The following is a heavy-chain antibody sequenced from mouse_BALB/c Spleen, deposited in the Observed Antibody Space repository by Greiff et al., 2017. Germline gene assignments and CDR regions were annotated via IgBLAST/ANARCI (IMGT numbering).Heavy chain of an antibody. CDR1: GFNIKDTY. Sequence: VQLQQSGAELVRSGASVKLSCTASGFNIKDTYMHWVKQRPEQGLEWIGRIDPANGNTKYDPKFQGKATITADTSSNTAYLQLSSLTSEDTAVYYCARSRGLSYAMDYWGQGTSVTVSS. V-gene: IGHV14-3*02. CDR3: ARSRGLSYAMDY. J-gene: IGHJ4*01. D-gene: IGHD3-3*01. CDR2: IDPANGNT.